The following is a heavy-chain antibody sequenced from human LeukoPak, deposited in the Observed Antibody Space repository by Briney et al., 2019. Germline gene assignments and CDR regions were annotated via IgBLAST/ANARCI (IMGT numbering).Heavy chain of an antibody. J-gene: IGHJ4*02. CDR3: ASLYYYDSSGYSYYFDY. CDR1: GGSTSSSY. Sequence: PSETLSLTCTVTGGSTSSSYWSWIRQPPGKGMVRIGYIYYSGSTNYNPSLKSRVTISVDTSKNQFSLKLSSVTAADTAVYYCASLYYYDSSGYSYYFDYWGQGTLVTVSS. V-gene: IGHV4-59*01. D-gene: IGHD3-22*01. CDR2: IYYSGST.